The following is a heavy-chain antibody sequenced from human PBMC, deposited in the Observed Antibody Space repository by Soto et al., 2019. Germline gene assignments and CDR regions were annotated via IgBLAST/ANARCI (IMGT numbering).Heavy chain of an antibody. J-gene: IGHJ4*02. Sequence: QVQLVQSGAEVKKPGTSVKVSCKSSGYTFTSYYMHWVRQAPGQGLEWMGIINPSGGSTSYAQKFQGSVTMTMDTVTSTVYMSLSILSPEYTAVYYCARDCGGFGDWGQGTPVNVSS. CDR2: INPSGGST. CDR1: GYTFTSYY. V-gene: IGHV1-46*01. D-gene: IGHD2-21*01. CDR3: ARDCGGFGD.